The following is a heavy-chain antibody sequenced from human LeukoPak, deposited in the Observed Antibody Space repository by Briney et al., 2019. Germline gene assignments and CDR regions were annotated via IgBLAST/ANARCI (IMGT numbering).Heavy chain of an antibody. CDR2: IVVGSGNT. V-gene: IGHV1-58*01. D-gene: IGHD3-22*01. CDR1: GFTFTSSA. Sequence: ASVKVSCKASGFTFTSSAVQWVRQARGQRLEWIGWIVVGSGNTNYAQKFQERVTITRDMSTSTAYMELSSLRSEDTAVYYCAAASWYYGSSGYYPPYWGQGTLVTVSS. CDR3: AAASWYYGSSGYYPPY. J-gene: IGHJ4*02.